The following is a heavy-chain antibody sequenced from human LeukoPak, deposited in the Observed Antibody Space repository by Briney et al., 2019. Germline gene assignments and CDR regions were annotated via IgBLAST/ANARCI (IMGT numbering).Heavy chain of an antibody. CDR1: SDSISNSSHY. J-gene: IGHJ5*02. CDR3: ARLFGSVVTNWFDP. D-gene: IGHD3-3*01. CDR2: IYDSGST. V-gene: IGHV4-39*01. Sequence: SETLSLTCTVSSDSISNSSHYWGWIRQPPGKGLEWIGSIYDSGSTYYNPSLKSRVTISVDTSKNQFSLKLSSVTAADTAVYYCARLFGSVVTNWFDPWGQGSLVTVSS.